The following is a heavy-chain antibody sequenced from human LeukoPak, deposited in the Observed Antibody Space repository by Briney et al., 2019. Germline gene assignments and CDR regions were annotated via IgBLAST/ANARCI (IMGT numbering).Heavy chain of an antibody. V-gene: IGHV3-7*01. CDR1: EFTFSSYW. CDR3: ARDDGGSSPFDY. Sequence: GGSLRLSCATSEFTFSSYWMTWVRQAPGQGLEWVANINQDGSEKHYVDSVKGRSTISRDNTKNSLYLLMNSLRADDTAVYYCARDDGGSSPFDYWGQGTLVTVSS. CDR2: INQDGSEK. D-gene: IGHD4-23*01. J-gene: IGHJ4*02.